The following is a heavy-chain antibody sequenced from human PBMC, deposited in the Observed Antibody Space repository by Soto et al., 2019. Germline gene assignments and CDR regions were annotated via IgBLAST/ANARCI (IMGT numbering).Heavy chain of an antibody. CDR1: GGTFSSYA. J-gene: IGHJ4*02. Sequence: QVQLVQSGAEVKKPGSSVKVSCKASGGTFSSYAISWVRQAPGQGLEWMGGIIPIFGTANYAQKFQGRVTITADESTSTAYMELSSLRSEDTAVYYCALIVGGAQQLSISQFDYWGQGTLVTVSS. D-gene: IGHD6-13*01. CDR3: ALIVGGAQQLSISQFDY. V-gene: IGHV1-69*01. CDR2: IIPIFGTA.